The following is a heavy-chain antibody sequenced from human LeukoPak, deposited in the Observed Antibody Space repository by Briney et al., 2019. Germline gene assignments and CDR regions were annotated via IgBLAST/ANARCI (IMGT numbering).Heavy chain of an antibody. J-gene: IGHJ3*02. Sequence: SETLSLTCAVYGGSFSGCYWSWIRQPPGKGLEWIGCIYYSGSTNYNPSLKSRVTISVDTSKNQFSLKLSSVTAADTAVYYCARRPDYYDSSEAFDIWGQGTMVTVSS. V-gene: IGHV4-59*08. CDR3: ARRPDYYDSSEAFDI. CDR2: IYYSGST. D-gene: IGHD3-22*01. CDR1: GGSFSGCY.